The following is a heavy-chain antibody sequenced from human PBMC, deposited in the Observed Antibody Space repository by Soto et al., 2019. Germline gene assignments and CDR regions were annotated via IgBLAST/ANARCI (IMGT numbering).Heavy chain of an antibody. CDR1: GGSISSGGYY. V-gene: IGHV4-31*03. CDR2: IYYSGST. D-gene: IGHD3-22*01. Sequence: QVQLQESGPGLVKPSQTLSLTCTVSGGSISSGGYYWSWIRQHPGKGLEWIGYIYYSGSTYYNPSLKSRVTGSVDTSKNQFSLKLSSVTAADTAVYYCASGLYYYDSSGYYPSAFDIWGQGTMVTVSS. CDR3: ASGLYYYDSSGYYPSAFDI. J-gene: IGHJ3*02.